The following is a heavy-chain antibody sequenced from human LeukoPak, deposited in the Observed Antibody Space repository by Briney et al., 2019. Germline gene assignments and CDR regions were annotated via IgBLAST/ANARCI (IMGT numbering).Heavy chain of an antibody. CDR2: INTNTGNP. CDR1: GGTFSSYA. V-gene: IGHV7-4-1*02. J-gene: IGHJ6*03. CDR3: ARSIGAAGYMDV. D-gene: IGHD6-13*01. Sequence: ASVKVSCKASGGTFSSYAISWVRQAPGQGLEWMEWINTNTGNPTYAQGFTGRFVFSLDTSVSTAYLQISSLKAEDTAVYYCARSIGAAGYMDVWGKGTTVTVSS.